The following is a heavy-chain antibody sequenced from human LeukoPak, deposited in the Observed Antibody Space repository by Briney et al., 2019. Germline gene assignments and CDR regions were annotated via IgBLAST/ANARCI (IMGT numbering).Heavy chain of an antibody. CDR1: GLTFSSYW. CDR3: ARVVSVVIRFDY. CDR2: IKQDGSEK. V-gene: IGHV3-7*01. Sequence: GGSLRLSCAASGLTFSSYWMSWVHQAPGKGLEWVANIKQDGSEKYYVDSVKGRFTISRDNAKNSLYLQMNSLRAEDTAVYYCARVVSVVIRFDYWGQGTLVTVSS. D-gene: IGHD3-22*01. J-gene: IGHJ4*02.